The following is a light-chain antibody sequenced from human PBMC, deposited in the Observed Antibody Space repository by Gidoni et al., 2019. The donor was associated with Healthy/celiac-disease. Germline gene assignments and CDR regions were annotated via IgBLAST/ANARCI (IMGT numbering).Light chain of an antibody. CDR3: QSYDSSLSGSMV. J-gene: IGLJ2*01. V-gene: IGLV1-40*01. Sequence: QSVLTQPHSVSGAPGQRVTISCTGSSSNIGAGYDVHWYQQLPGTAPKLLIYGNSNRPSGVSDRFSGSKSGTSASLAITGLQAEDEADYYCQSYDSSLSGSMVFGGGTKLTVL. CDR2: GNS. CDR1: SSNIGAGYD.